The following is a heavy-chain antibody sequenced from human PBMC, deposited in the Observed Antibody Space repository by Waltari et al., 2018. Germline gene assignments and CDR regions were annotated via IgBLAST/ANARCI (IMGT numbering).Heavy chain of an antibody. V-gene: IGHV3-23*01. CDR2: ISGSGGST. CDR3: AKVLTRGVVPY. J-gene: IGHJ4*02. Sequence: EVQLLESGGGLVQPGGSLRLSCAASGFTFSSYALSWVRRAPGKGLEWVSAISGSGGSTYYADSVKGRFTISRDNSKNTLYLQMNSLRAEDTAVYYCAKVLTRGVVPYWGQGTLVTVSS. D-gene: IGHD3-3*01. CDR1: GFTFSSYA.